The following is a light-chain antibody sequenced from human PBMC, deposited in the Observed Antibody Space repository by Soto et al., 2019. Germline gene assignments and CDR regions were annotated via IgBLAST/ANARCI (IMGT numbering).Light chain of an antibody. CDR2: SNN. V-gene: IGLV1-44*01. Sequence: QSVLTQPPSASGTPGQRVTISCSGSSSNIGRNTVNWYQQLPGTAPKPLIYSNNQRPSGVPDRFSGSKSGTSASLAISGLQSEDEADYYCAAWDDSLNGGVFGGGTKVTVL. CDR3: AAWDDSLNGGV. CDR1: SSNIGRNT. J-gene: IGLJ2*01.